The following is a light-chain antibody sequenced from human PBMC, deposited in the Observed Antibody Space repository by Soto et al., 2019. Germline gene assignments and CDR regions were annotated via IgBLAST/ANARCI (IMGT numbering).Light chain of an antibody. V-gene: IGLV4-69*01. CDR1: SGHSNYA. Sequence: QSVLTKSPSASASLGASVKLTCTLSSGHSNYAIAWHQQQPEKGPRYLMKVNSGGSHIKGDGIPDRFSGSSSGAERYLFISSLQSEDEADYYCQTWGTGSAIVVFGGGTKLTVL. CDR2: VNSGGSH. J-gene: IGLJ7*01. CDR3: QTWGTGSAIVV.